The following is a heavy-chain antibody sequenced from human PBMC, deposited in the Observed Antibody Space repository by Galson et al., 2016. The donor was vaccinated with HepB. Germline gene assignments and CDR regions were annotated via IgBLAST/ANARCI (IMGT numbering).Heavy chain of an antibody. V-gene: IGHV1-3*01. Sequence: SCKASGYTFTSYAMHWVRQAPGQRLEWMGWINAGNGNTKYSQKFQGRATITRDTSASTAYMELSSLRSEDTAVYYCARDFYITGTTGGYYYYMDVWGKGTTVTVSS. CDR1: GYTFTSYA. CDR2: INAGNGNT. J-gene: IGHJ6*03. CDR3: ARDFYITGTTGGYYYYMDV. D-gene: IGHD1-7*01.